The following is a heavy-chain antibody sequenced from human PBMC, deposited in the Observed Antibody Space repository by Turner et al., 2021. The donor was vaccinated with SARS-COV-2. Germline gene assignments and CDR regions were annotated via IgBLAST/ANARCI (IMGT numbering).Heavy chain of an antibody. CDR3: ARGHPYIAVAVSGFDP. V-gene: IGHV4-34*01. D-gene: IGHD6-19*01. Sequence: QVQLQQWGAGLLKPPETLSLTCAVYGGSFSGYYWSWIRQPPGKGLEWIGEIIHSGSTNYNPSRKSRITISLDTSKNQFSLKLSSVTAADTAVYYCARGHPYIAVAVSGFDPWGQGTLVTVSS. CDR1: GGSFSGYY. J-gene: IGHJ5*02. CDR2: IIHSGST.